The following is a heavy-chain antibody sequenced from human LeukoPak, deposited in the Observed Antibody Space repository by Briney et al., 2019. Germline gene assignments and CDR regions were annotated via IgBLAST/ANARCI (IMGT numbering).Heavy chain of an antibody. Sequence: GASVKVSCKASGYTFTSYAMHWVRQAPGQRLEWMGWINAGNGNTKYSQKFQGRVTITRDTSASTAYMELSSLRSEDTAVYYCATGVVTGYYSLDYWGQGTLVTVSS. J-gene: IGHJ4*02. CDR1: GYTFTSYA. CDR2: INAGNGNT. CDR3: ATGVVTGYYSLDY. D-gene: IGHD3-9*01. V-gene: IGHV1-3*01.